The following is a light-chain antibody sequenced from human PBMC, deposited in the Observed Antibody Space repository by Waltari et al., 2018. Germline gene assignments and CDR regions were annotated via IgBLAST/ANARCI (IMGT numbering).Light chain of an antibody. CDR3: GAWDDSLSGHYV. J-gene: IGLJ1*01. CDR1: SSNIGSNH. Sequence: QSVLTQPPSASGTPGQRVTISCSGSSSNIGSNHVYWYQQLPGMAPTLLIDRNDRRPSGVPDRFSGSKSGSSASLAISGLRSEDEADYYCGAWDDSLSGHYVFGTGTKVTVL. V-gene: IGLV1-47*01. CDR2: RND.